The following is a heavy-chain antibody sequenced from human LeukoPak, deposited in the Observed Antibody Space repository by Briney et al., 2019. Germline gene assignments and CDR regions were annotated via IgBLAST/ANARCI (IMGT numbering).Heavy chain of an antibody. V-gene: IGHV3-7*01. J-gene: IGHJ4*02. Sequence: PGGSLRLSCAASGFTFSSYWMSWVRQAPGKGLEWVANIKQDGSEKYYVDSVKGRFTISRDNAKNSLYLQMNSLRAEDTAVYYCARSMISLWYHFDYWGQGTLVTVSS. D-gene: IGHD6-13*01. CDR1: GFTFSSYW. CDR3: ARSMISLWYHFDY. CDR2: IKQDGSEK.